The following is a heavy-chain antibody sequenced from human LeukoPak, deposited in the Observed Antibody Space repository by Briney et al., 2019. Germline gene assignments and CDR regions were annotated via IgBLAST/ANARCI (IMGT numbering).Heavy chain of an antibody. CDR2: MNPNSGNT. CDR1: GYTFTSYD. J-gene: IGHJ6*03. Sequence: ASVKVSCKASGYTFTSYDINWVRQATGQGLEWMGWMNPNSGNTGYAQKFQGRVTMTRNTSISTAYMELSSLRSEDTAVYYCARSIRPPIQKKKSKYYYYYYMDVWGKGTTVTVSS. CDR3: ARSIRPPIQKKKSKYYYYYYMDV. V-gene: IGHV1-8*01. D-gene: IGHD6-6*01.